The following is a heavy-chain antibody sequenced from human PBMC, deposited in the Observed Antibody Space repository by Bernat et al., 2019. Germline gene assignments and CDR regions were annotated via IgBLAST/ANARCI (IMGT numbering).Heavy chain of an antibody. D-gene: IGHD4-11*01. V-gene: IGHV1-8*01. CDR2: MSPKSGNT. CDR1: GYTFSSYD. Sequence: QVQLGQYGAEAEKPGASVKVSCKASGYTFSSYDITWVRQATGQGLEWMGWMSPKSGNTGYAQKFQGRVTMTMNTSLGTAYMELTSLTSEDTAVYYCARSPTTVTTRRSWFDPWGQGTRVTISS. CDR3: ARSPTTVTTRRSWFDP. J-gene: IGHJ5*02.